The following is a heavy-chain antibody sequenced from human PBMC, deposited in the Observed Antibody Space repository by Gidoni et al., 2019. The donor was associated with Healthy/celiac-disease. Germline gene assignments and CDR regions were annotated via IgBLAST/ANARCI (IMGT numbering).Heavy chain of an antibody. Sequence: QVQLQQWGAGLLKPSETLSLTCAVYGGSFSGYYWSWIRQPPGKGLEWIGEINHSGSTNYNPSLKSRVTISVDTSKNQFSLKLSSVTAADTAVYYCARERDVHYGSGWGYYYYGMDVWGQGTTVTVSS. CDR2: INHSGST. D-gene: IGHD3-10*01. CDR3: ARERDVHYGSGWGYYYYGMDV. J-gene: IGHJ6*02. V-gene: IGHV4-34*01. CDR1: GGSFSGYY.